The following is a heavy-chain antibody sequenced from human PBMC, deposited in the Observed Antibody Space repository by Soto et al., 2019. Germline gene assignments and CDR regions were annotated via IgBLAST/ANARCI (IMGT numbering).Heavy chain of an antibody. CDR1: GGTFSSYA. J-gene: IGHJ4*02. V-gene: IGHV1-69*13. Sequence: ASVKVSCKASGGTFSSYAISWVRQAPGQGLEWMGGIIPIFGTANYAQKFQGRGTITAEESTRTAYIELSSLRSEDTAVYYCARGGSCSSTSCSVSSDYGGQGTLVTVSS. CDR2: IIPIFGTA. D-gene: IGHD2-2*01. CDR3: ARGGSCSSTSCSVSSDY.